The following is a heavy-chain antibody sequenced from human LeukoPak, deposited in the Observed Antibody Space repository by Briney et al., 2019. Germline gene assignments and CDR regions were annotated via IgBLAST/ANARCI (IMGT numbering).Heavy chain of an antibody. Sequence: GGSLRLSCAASGFTFSNYGMHWVRQAPGKGLEWVAFIRYDGSDKYYTDSVKGRCTISRDNSKNTVYLQMNSLRGEDTAVFHCAKGKAAAGTIYFDVWGKGTTVTVSS. D-gene: IGHD6-13*01. CDR1: GFTFSNYG. J-gene: IGHJ6*03. CDR2: IRYDGSDK. CDR3: AKGKAAAGTIYFDV. V-gene: IGHV3-30*02.